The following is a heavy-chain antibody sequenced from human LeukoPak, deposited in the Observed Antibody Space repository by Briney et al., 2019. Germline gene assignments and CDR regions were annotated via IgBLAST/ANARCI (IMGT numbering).Heavy chain of an antibody. Sequence: GRSLRLSCVGPGFTFSTYRMNWVRQAPGKGLEWVSSISSSSSYIYYADSVKGRITISRDNAKNSLYLQMNSLRVEDTAVYYCARDKDVYFDYWGQGTLVTVSS. CDR2: ISSSSSYI. CDR1: GFTFSTYR. V-gene: IGHV3-21*01. J-gene: IGHJ4*02. CDR3: ARDKDVYFDY.